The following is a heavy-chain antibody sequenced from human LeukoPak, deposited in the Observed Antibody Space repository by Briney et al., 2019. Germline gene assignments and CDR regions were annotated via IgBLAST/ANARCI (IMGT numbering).Heavy chain of an antibody. J-gene: IGHJ4*02. V-gene: IGHV3-33*01. CDR1: GFTFSSYG. CDR2: IWYDGGNK. CDR3: ARGSLNHDHFDS. D-gene: IGHD1-14*01. Sequence: GRSLRLSCAASGFTFSSYGMHWVRQAPGKGLEWVAVIWYDGGNKYYADSVKGRFTISRDNSKNTLYLQMNSLRAEDTAVYYCARGSLNHDHFDSWGQGHLVTVSS.